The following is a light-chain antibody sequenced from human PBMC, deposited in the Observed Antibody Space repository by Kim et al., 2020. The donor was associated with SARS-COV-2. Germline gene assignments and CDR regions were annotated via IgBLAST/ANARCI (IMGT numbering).Light chain of an antibody. CDR2: YAS. J-gene: IGLJ2*01. CDR3: QVWDSSSDHVV. Sequence: PVKTARITCGGNNIGSKSVHWYQQKPGQAPVLVIYYASDRPSGIPERFSGSNSGNTATLTISRVEAGDEAYYYCQVWDSSSDHVVFGGGTQLTFL. V-gene: IGLV3-21*04. CDR1: NIGSKS.